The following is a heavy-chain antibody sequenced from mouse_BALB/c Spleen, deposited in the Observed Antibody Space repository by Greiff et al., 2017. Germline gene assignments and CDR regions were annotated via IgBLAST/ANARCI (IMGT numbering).Heavy chain of an antibody. D-gene: IGHD2-2*01. V-gene: IGHV3-8*02. CDR1: GDSITSGY. CDR3: ARAYGYDPYYYAMDY. CDR2: ISYSGST. J-gene: IGHJ4*01. Sequence: EVQLVESGPSLVKPSQTLSLTCSVTGDSITSGYWNWIRKFPGNKLEYMGYISYSGSTYYNPSLKSRISITRDTSKNQYYLQLNSVTTEDTATYYCARAYGYDPYYYAMDYWGQGTSVTVSS.